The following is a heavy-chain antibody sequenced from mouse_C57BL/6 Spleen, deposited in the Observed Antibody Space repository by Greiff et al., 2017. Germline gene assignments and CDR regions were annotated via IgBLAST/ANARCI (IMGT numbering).Heavy chain of an antibody. CDR2: IHPSDSDT. CDR1: GYTFTSYW. Sequence: QVQLQQPGAELVKPGASVKVSCKASGYTFTSYWMHWVKQRPGHGLEWIGRIHPSDSDTNYNQKFKGKATLTVDKSSSTAYMQLSSRTSEDSAVYYSEITAYCSNYGGDFDYWGQGTTLTVSS. CDR3: EITAYCSNYGGDFDY. J-gene: IGHJ2*01. D-gene: IGHD2-5*01. V-gene: IGHV1-74*01.